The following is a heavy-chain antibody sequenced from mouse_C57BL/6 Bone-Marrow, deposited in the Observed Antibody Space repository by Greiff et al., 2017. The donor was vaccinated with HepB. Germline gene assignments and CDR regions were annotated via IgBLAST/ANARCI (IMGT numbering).Heavy chain of an antibody. CDR1: GYSITSGYY. D-gene: IGHD1-1*01. J-gene: IGHJ1*03. CDR3: AKGTTVVEFDV. Sequence: EESGPGLVKPSQSLSLTCSVTGYSITSGYYWNWIRQFPGNKLEWMGYISYDGSNNYNPSLKNRISITRDTSKNQFFLKLNSVTTEDTATYYCAKGTTVVEFDVWGTGTTVTVSS. V-gene: IGHV3-6*01. CDR2: ISYDGSN.